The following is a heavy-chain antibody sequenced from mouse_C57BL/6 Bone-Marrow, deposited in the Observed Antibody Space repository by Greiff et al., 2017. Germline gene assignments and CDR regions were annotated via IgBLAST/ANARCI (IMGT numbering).Heavy chain of an antibody. J-gene: IGHJ2*01. V-gene: IGHV14-3*01. Sequence: EVQLQQSVAELVRPGASVKLSCTASGFNIKNTYMHWVKQRPEQGLEWIGRIDPANGNTKYAPKFQGKATITADTSSNTAYLQLRSLTSEDTAIYYCARSITTVVATRNLYYFDYWGQGTTLTVSS. CDR1: GFNIKNTY. D-gene: IGHD1-1*01. CDR3: ARSITTVVATRNLYYFDY. CDR2: IDPANGNT.